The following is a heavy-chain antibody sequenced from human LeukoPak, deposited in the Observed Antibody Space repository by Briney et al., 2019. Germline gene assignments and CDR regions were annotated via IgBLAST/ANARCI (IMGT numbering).Heavy chain of an antibody. Sequence: PGGSLRLSCAASGFLFSSYAMTWVRQAPGRGLEWLSTISGSGTTTYYVDSVKGRFTVSRDNSKNTLYLQMSSLRAGDTAVYYCAKAGHYGSGSYYSDYWGRGTLVTVSS. D-gene: IGHD3-10*01. V-gene: IGHV3-23*01. CDR2: ISGSGTTT. CDR3: AKAGHYGSGSYYSDY. J-gene: IGHJ4*02. CDR1: GFLFSSYA.